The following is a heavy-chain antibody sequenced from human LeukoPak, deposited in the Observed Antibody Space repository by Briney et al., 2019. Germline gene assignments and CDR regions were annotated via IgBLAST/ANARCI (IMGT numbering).Heavy chain of an antibody. CDR1: GYTFTGYY. J-gene: IGHJ6*03. D-gene: IGHD5-24*01. V-gene: IGHV1-2*02. Sequence: GASVKVSCKASGYTFTGYYMHWVRQAPGQGLEWMGWINPNSGGTNYAQKFQGRVTMTRDTSISTAYMELSRLRSDDTAVYYCARDRAGDGYNNYYYYYMDVWGKGTTVTISS. CDR2: INPNSGGT. CDR3: ARDRAGDGYNNYYYYYMDV.